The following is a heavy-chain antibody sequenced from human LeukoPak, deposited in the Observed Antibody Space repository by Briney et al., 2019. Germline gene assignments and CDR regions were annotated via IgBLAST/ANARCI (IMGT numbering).Heavy chain of an antibody. CDR2: IKQDGSEK. CDR1: GFTFSIYW. Sequence: GGSLRLSCAASGFTFSIYWMSWVRQAPGKGLEWVANIKQDGSEKYYVDSVKGRFTISRDNAQKSLSLQMKSLRAEDTAVYYCARGSGDLDNWGQGTLVTVSS. CDR3: ARGSGDLDN. J-gene: IGHJ4*02. V-gene: IGHV3-7*01. D-gene: IGHD4-17*01.